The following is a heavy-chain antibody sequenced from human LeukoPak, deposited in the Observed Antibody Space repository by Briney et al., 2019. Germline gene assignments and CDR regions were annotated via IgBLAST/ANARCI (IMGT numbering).Heavy chain of an antibody. CDR1: GWSLSNYY. CDR3: ARGPASGSDFAWFDP. Sequence: SETLPLTCAVYGWSLSNYYWSWIRQPPGKGLEWIGEINHSGSTKFNPSLKSRGTILVDMSKGQFSLELRSVTAADTAVYYCARGPASGSDFAWFDPWGQGTLVTVSS. J-gene: IGHJ5*02. CDR2: INHSGST. V-gene: IGHV4-34*01. D-gene: IGHD3-10*01.